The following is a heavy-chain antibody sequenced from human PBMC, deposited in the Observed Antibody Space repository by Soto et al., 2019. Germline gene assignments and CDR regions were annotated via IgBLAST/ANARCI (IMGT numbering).Heavy chain of an antibody. CDR2: IYYSGST. D-gene: IGHD3-10*01. CDR3: ARLRNYYGSGNYLDY. J-gene: IGHJ4*02. CDR1: GGSISSGDYY. Sequence: SETLSLTCTVSGGSISSGDYYWSWIRQPPGKGLEWIGYIYYSGSTYYNPSLKSRVTIPVDTSKNQFSLKLSSVTAADTAVYYCARLRNYYGSGNYLDYWGQGTLVTV. V-gene: IGHV4-30-4*01.